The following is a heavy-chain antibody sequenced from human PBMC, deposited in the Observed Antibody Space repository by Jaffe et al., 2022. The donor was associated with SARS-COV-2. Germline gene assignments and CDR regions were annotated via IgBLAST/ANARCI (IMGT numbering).Heavy chain of an antibody. CDR1: GGSISSYY. J-gene: IGHJ5*02. Sequence: QVQLQESGPGLVKPSETLSLTCTVSGGSISSYYWSWIRQPPGKGLEWIGYIYYSGSTNYNPSLKSRVTISVDTSKNQFSLKLSSVTAADTAVYYCARAVAGRQSHGFDPWGQGTLVTVSS. CDR3: ARAVAGRQSHGFDP. D-gene: IGHD3-10*01. V-gene: IGHV4-59*01. CDR2: IYYSGST.